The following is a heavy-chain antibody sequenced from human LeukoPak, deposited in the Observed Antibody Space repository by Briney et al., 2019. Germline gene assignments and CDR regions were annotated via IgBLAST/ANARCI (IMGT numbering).Heavy chain of an antibody. CDR1: GGSLNGHS. J-gene: IGHJ6*03. D-gene: IGHD6-13*01. CDR3: ARHGGPYTWYPYYYYYMDV. Sequence: SETLSLTCAVYGGSLNGHSWSWVRQPPGKGLEWIGEIDEKRRTSYSPSLTSRVTMSVDTSKNQFSLKLSSVTAADTAVYFCARHGGPYTWYPYYYYYMDVWGKGTSVTVSS. V-gene: IGHV4-34*01. CDR2: IDEKRRT.